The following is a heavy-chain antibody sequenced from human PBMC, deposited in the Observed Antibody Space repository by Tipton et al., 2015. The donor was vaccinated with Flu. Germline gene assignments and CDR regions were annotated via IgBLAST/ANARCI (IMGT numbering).Heavy chain of an antibody. CDR3: ARHRFYGTGWFDMDV. CDR1: GFTFSSYE. D-gene: IGHD6-19*01. Sequence: LRLSCAASGFTFSSYEMNWVRQAPGKGLEWIGSVYQNGSTYYTSSLRSRVTISIDTSKNQFSLKVTSVAAADTAVYYCARHRFYGTGWFDMDVWGQGTTVTVSS. J-gene: IGHJ6*02. V-gene: IGHV4-38-2*01. CDR2: VYQNGST.